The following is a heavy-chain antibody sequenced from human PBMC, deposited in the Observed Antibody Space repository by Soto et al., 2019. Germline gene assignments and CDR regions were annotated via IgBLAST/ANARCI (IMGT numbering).Heavy chain of an antibody. CDR1: GFTFSSYG. CDR2: ISYDGSNK. D-gene: IGHD4-4*01. Sequence: VGSLRLSCAASGFTFSSYGMHWVRQAPGKGLEWVAVISYDGSNKYYADSVKGRFTISRDNSKNTLYLQMNSLRAEDTAVYYCAKDPRAVTSKKYGKGYYYYYYMDVWGKGTTVNVS. V-gene: IGHV3-30*18. J-gene: IGHJ6*03. CDR3: AKDPRAVTSKKYGKGYYYYYYMDV.